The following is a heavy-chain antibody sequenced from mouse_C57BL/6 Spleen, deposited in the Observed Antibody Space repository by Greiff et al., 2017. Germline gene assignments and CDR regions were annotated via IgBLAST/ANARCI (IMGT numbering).Heavy chain of an antibody. V-gene: IGHV5-17*01. CDR2: ISSGSSTI. D-gene: IGHD3-1*01. CDR3: ARGGAYRNYAMDY. CDR1: GFTFSDYG. Sequence: EVQRVESGGGLVKPGGSLKLSCAASGFTFSDYGMHWVRQAPEKGLEWVAYISSGSSTIYYADTVKGRFTISRDNAKNTLFLQMTSLSSEDTAMYYCARGGAYRNYAMDYWGQGTSVTVSS. J-gene: IGHJ4*01.